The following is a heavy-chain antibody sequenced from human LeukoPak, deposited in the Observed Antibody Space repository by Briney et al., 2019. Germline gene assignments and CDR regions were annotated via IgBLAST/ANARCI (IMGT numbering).Heavy chain of an antibody. CDR3: ARDSPVAAAGTWFDP. CDR2: ISSSSSYI. D-gene: IGHD6-13*01. J-gene: IGHJ5*02. V-gene: IGHV3-21*01. CDR1: GFTFSSYS. Sequence: PGGSLRLSCAASGFTFSSYSMNWVRQAPGKGLWWVSSISSSSSYIYYADSVKGRFTISRDNAKNSLYLQMNSLRAEDTAVYYCARDSPVAAAGTWFDPWGQGTLVTVSS.